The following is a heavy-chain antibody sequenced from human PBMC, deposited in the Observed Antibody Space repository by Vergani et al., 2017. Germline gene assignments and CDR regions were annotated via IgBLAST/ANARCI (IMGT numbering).Heavy chain of an antibody. Sequence: QLHLQESGPGLVKPSETLSLTCTVSGGSITSSSYYWGWIRHPPGKGLEWIGNIYHSGGAYYNPSLKGRVTISVDTSKNHFSLEVTSVTAADTAIYFCARTESFILRYFHWALWGQGTLVTVSS. CDR3: ARTESFILRYFHWAL. V-gene: IGHV4-39*01. CDR2: IYHSGGA. CDR1: GGSITSSSYY. J-gene: IGHJ4*02. D-gene: IGHD3-9*01.